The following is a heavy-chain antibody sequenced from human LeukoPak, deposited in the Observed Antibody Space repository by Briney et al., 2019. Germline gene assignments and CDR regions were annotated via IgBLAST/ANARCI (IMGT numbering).Heavy chain of an antibody. CDR2: IWYDGINK. V-gene: IGHV3-33*01. CDR3: ARDPKYGDLDY. D-gene: IGHD4-17*01. J-gene: IGHJ4*02. CDR1: GFTFRTFG. Sequence: GGSLRLSCAASGFTFRTFGMHWVRQAPGKGLEWVAIIWYDGINKYCADSVKGRFTISRDNSKNTLYLQMNSLRAEDTAVYYCARDPKYGDLDYWGQGTLVTVSS.